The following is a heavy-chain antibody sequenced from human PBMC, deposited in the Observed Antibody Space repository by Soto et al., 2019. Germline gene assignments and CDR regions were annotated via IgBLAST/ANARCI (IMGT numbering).Heavy chain of an antibody. CDR3: ARGMVRGQNYGMDV. D-gene: IGHD3-10*01. Sequence: QVQLVQSGAEVKKPGSSVKVSCKASGGTFSSYTISWVRQAPGQGLEWMGRIIPILGIANYAQKFQGRVPITADKSTSTAYMELSSLSSEDTAVYYWARGMVRGQNYGMDVWGQGTTVTVSS. CDR2: IIPILGIA. CDR1: GGTFSSYT. J-gene: IGHJ6*02. V-gene: IGHV1-69*02.